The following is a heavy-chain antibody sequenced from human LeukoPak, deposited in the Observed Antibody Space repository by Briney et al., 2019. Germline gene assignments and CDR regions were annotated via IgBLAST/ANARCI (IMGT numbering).Heavy chain of an antibody. CDR1: GGSISSSSYY. V-gene: IGHV4-39*01. J-gene: IGHJ4*02. CDR3: ARDLGELYQLAGY. D-gene: IGHD3-16*01. Sequence: SSETLSLTCTVSGGSISSSSYYWGWIRQPPGKGLEWSGSIYYSGSTYYNPSLKSRVTISVDTSKNQFSLKLSSVTAADTAVYYCARDLGELYQLAGYWGQGTLVTVSS. CDR2: IYYSGST.